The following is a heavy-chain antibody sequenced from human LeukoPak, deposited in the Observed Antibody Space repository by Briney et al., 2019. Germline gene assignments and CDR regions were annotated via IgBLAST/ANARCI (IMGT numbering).Heavy chain of an antibody. V-gene: IGHV4-59*01. CDR2: IYYSGNT. CDR1: GGSISTYY. CDR3: ARVGEGSFDV. D-gene: IGHD3-16*01. Sequence: PSETLSLTCTVSGGSISTYYWSWIRQSPGKGLEWIGYIYYSGNTIYNPSLKSRVTISVDTSKNQFSLKLSSVTAADTAVYCCARVGEGSFDVWGQGTMVTVSS. J-gene: IGHJ3*01.